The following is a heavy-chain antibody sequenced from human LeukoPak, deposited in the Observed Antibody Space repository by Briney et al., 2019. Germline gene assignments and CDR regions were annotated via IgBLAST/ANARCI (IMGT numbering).Heavy chain of an antibody. CDR3: GRGFCSSTSCYLPTDY. V-gene: IGHV1-18*01. CDR1: VYTFTCYG. CDR2: ISAYNGNT. J-gene: IGHJ4*02. Sequence: ASVTVSLTASVYTFTCYGISWVRQAPGQGLAWMGRISAYNGNTNYAQKLQGRVTITTDTSTSTAYMELRSLRSDDTAVYYCGRGFCSSTSCYLPTDYWGQGTLVTVSS. D-gene: IGHD2-2*01.